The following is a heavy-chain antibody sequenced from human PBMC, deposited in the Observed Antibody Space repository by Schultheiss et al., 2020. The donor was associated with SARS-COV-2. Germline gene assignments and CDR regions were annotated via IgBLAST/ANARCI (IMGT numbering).Heavy chain of an antibody. D-gene: IGHD1/OR15-1a*01. CDR1: GGSISSGGYY. Sequence: SETLSLTCTVSGGSISSGGYYWSWIRQHPGKGLEWIGYIYYSGSTYYNPSLKSRVTISVDTSKNQFSLKLSSVTAADTAVYYCARGAGTSLYYYYYGMDVWGQGTTVTVSS. J-gene: IGHJ6*02. CDR2: IYYSGST. V-gene: IGHV4-31*03. CDR3: ARGAGTSLYYYYYGMDV.